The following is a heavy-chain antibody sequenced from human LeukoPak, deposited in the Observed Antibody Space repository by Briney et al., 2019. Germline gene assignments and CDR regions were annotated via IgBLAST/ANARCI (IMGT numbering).Heavy chain of an antibody. CDR3: VKGRNIAVAGTPSDY. D-gene: IGHD6-19*01. CDR1: GFTFSSYA. V-gene: IGHV3-64D*09. J-gene: IGHJ4*02. Sequence: PGGSLRLSCSASGFTFSSYAMHWVRQAPGKGLEYVSAISSNGGSTYYADSVKGRFTISRDNSKNTLYLQMSSLRAEDTAVYYCVKGRNIAVAGTPSDYWGQGTLVAVSS. CDR2: ISSNGGST.